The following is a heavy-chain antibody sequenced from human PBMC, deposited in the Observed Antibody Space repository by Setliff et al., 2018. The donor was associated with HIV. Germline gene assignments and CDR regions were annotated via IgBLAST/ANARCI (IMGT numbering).Heavy chain of an antibody. CDR3: ATHVGGYNKHAFDI. D-gene: IGHD5-12*01. CDR2: IYTSGST. Sequence: NPSETLSLTCTVSGGSISSYYWSWIRQPPGKGLEWIGYIYTSGSTNYNPSLKSRVTISVDTSKNQFSLKLSSVTAADTAVYYCATHVGGYNKHAFDIWGQGTMVTVSS. CDR1: GGSISSYY. J-gene: IGHJ3*02. V-gene: IGHV4-4*09.